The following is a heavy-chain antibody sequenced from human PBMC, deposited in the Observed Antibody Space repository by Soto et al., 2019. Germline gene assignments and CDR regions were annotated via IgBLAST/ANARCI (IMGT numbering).Heavy chain of an antibody. Sequence: PSETLSLTCTVSGGSISSYYWSWIRQPPGKGLEWIGEINHVGSTNYNPSLKSRVTISVDTSKNQFSLKLSSVTAADTAVYYCARAYSSIPPLGFDPWGQGTLVTVSS. CDR3: ARAYSSIPPLGFDP. V-gene: IGHV4-34*01. CDR1: GGSISSYY. CDR2: INHVGST. D-gene: IGHD6-13*01. J-gene: IGHJ5*02.